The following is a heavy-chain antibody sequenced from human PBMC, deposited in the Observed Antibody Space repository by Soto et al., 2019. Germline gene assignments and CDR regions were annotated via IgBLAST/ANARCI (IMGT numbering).Heavy chain of an antibody. D-gene: IGHD1-26*01. CDR3: ARAFSGSYMEYYYGMDV. Sequence: GASVKVSCKASGGSFSKYGISWVRQAPGQGLEWMGGIIPMFGIGNYAEKFLGRVTITADESTSTSHMELSSVTAADTAVYYCARAFSGSYMEYYYGMDVWGQGTTVTVSS. V-gene: IGHV1-69*13. CDR2: IIPMFGIG. J-gene: IGHJ6*02. CDR1: GGSFSKYG.